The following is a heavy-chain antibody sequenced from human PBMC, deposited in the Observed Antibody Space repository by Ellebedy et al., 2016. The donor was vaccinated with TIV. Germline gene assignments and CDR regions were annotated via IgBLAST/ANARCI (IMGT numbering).Heavy chain of an antibody. Sequence: SLKISXAVSGFTFSDYTMHWVRQAPGKGLEWVSGISWNSGSIGYADSVKGRFTISRDNAKNSLYLQMNSLRAEDTALYYCTNEVAGIVTGQAGAFDIWGQGTMVTVSS. V-gene: IGHV3-9*01. CDR2: ISWNSGSI. CDR1: GFTFSDYT. D-gene: IGHD3-9*01. J-gene: IGHJ3*02. CDR3: TNEVAGIVTGQAGAFDI.